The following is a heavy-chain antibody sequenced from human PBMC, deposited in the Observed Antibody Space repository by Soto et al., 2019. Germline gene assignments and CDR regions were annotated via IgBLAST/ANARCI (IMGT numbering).Heavy chain of an antibody. Sequence: ASVKVSCKASGYTFTGYYMHWVRQAPGQGLEWMGWINPNSGGTNYAQKFQGRVTMTRDTSISTAYMELSRLRSDDTAVYYCARGEEDSSGLMDAFDIRGQGTMVTVSS. D-gene: IGHD3-22*01. CDR1: GYTFTGYY. CDR2: INPNSGGT. V-gene: IGHV1-2*02. J-gene: IGHJ3*02. CDR3: ARGEEDSSGLMDAFDI.